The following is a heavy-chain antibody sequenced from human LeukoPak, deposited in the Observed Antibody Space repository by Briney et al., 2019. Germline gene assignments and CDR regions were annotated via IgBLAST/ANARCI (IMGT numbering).Heavy chain of an antibody. J-gene: IGHJ6*02. D-gene: IGHD3-10*01. V-gene: IGHV1-8*01. CDR2: MNPNSGNT. Sequence: ASVKVSCKASGYTFTSYDINWVRQATGQGLEWMGWMNPNSGNTGYAQKFQGRVTMTRNTSISTAYMELSSLRSEDTAVHYCARSASMVRGVIIPSSYYYYGMDVWGQGTTVTVSS. CDR1: GYTFTSYD. CDR3: ARSASMVRGVIIPSSYYYYGMDV.